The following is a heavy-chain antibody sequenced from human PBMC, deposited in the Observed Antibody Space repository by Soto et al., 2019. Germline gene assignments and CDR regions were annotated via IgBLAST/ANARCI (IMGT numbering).Heavy chain of an antibody. J-gene: IGHJ4*02. V-gene: IGHV3-33*01. CDR2: IWYDGSNK. D-gene: IGHD3-16*02. CDR3: ARDSLGSYPLVLNY. CDR1: GFTFSSYG. Sequence: QVQLVESGGGVVQPGRSLRLSCAASGFTFSSYGMHWVRQAPGKGLEWVAVIWYDGSNKYYADSVKGRFTISRDNSKNTLYLQMNRMRAGDTAVYYCARDSLGSYPLVLNYWGQGTLVTVSS.